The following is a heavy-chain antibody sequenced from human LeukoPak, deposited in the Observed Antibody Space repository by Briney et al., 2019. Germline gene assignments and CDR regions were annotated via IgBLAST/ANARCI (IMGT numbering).Heavy chain of an antibody. CDR1: GFTFSSYA. J-gene: IGHJ4*02. D-gene: IGHD1-1*01. Sequence: PGGSLRLSCAASGFTFSSYAMSWVRQAPGKGLEWVSAISGSGGSTYYADSVKGRFTISRDNAKNSLYLQMNSLRAEDTAVYYCARDGGYDPFGYWGQGTLVTVSS. CDR2: ISGSGGST. V-gene: IGHV3-23*01. CDR3: ARDGGYDPFGY.